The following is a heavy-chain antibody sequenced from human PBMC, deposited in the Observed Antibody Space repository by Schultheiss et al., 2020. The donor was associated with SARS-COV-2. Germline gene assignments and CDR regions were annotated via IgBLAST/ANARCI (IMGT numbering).Heavy chain of an antibody. CDR3: VKDPRDSSWYFQH. J-gene: IGHJ1*01. CDR2: IKQDGSEK. D-gene: IGHD3-22*01. Sequence: GGSLRLSCAASGFTFSSYWMSWVRQAPGKGLEWVANIKQDGSEKYYVDSVKGRFTISRDNSKNTLYLQMSSLRAEDTAVYYCVKDPRDSSWYFQHWGQGTLVTVSS. V-gene: IGHV3-7*01. CDR1: GFTFSSYW.